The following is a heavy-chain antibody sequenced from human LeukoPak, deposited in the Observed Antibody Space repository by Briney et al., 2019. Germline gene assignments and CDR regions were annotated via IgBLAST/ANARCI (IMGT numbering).Heavy chain of an antibody. Sequence: SETLSLTCTVSGGSISSSSYYWGWIRQPPGKGLEWIGSIYYSGSTYYNPSLKSRVTISVDTSKNQFSLKLSSVTAADTAVYYCARHRGFGGRIDYWGQGTLVTVSS. J-gene: IGHJ4*02. CDR1: GGSISSSSYY. CDR3: ARHRGFGGRIDY. V-gene: IGHV4-39*01. CDR2: IYYSGST. D-gene: IGHD3-10*01.